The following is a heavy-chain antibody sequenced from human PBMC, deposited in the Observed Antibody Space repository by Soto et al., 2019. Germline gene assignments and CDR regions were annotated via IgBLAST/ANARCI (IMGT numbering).Heavy chain of an antibody. D-gene: IGHD2-15*01. Sequence: QVQLVQSGAEVKKPGSSVKVSCKASGGTFSNYAITWVRQAPGQGLEWLGRIIPIFGTTDYAQKFQGRVTITPDESTPTAYMELSSLRSDDTAVYYCAKDGGREGSFGNWFDPWGQGTLVTVSS. CDR2: IIPIFGTT. CDR3: AKDGGREGSFGNWFDP. J-gene: IGHJ5*02. V-gene: IGHV1-69*15. CDR1: GGTFSNYA.